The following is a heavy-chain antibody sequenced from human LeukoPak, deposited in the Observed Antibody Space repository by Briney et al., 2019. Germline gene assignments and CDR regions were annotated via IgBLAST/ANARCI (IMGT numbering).Heavy chain of an antibody. CDR2: IRYDGSNK. CDR1: GFTFSSYG. V-gene: IGHV3-30*02. J-gene: IGHJ4*02. Sequence: GGSLRLSCAASGFTFSSYGMHWVRQAPGKGLEWVAFIRYDGSNKYYADSVKGRFTISRDNSKNTLYLQMNSLRAEDTAVYYCAKPPPGYDFWSGYFSYWGQGTLVTVSS. CDR3: AKPPPGYDFWSGYFSY. D-gene: IGHD3-3*01.